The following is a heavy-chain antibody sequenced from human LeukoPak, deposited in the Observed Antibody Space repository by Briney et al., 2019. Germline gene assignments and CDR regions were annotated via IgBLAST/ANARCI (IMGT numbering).Heavy chain of an antibody. Sequence: GGSLRLSCAASGFTFSSYSMNWVRQAQGKGLEWVSYISSSSSTIYYADSVKGRFTISRDNAKNSLYLQMNSLRAEDTAVYYCARGGDDYGVAVDTWGQGTMVTVSS. CDR3: ARGGDDYGVAVDT. CDR1: GFTFSSYS. CDR2: ISSSSSTI. V-gene: IGHV3-48*01. D-gene: IGHD4-17*01. J-gene: IGHJ3*02.